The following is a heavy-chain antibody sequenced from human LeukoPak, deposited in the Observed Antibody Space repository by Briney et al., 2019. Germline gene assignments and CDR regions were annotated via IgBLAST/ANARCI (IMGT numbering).Heavy chain of an antibody. CDR1: GFTFSSYA. CDR3: ARELGGYGSGPSDY. D-gene: IGHD3-10*01. J-gene: IGHJ4*02. Sequence: GGSLRLSCAASGFTFSSYAMSWVRQAPGKGLEWVSAISGSGGSTNYADSVKGRFTISRDNSKNTLYLQMNSLRAEDTAVYYCARELGGYGSGPSDYWGQGTLVTVSS. V-gene: IGHV3-23*01. CDR2: ISGSGGST.